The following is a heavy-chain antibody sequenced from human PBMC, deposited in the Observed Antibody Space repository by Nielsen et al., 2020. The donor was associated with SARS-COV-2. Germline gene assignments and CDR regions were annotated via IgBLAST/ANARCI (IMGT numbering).Heavy chain of an antibody. J-gene: IGHJ5*02. CDR3: ARYSTGWFSGLYWFDP. CDR1: GYTFTNCG. V-gene: IGHV1-18*04. D-gene: IGHD2-2*01. Sequence: ASVKVSCKASGYTFTNCGISWVRQAPGQGLEWLGWISGHNGDTYYAQKVQDRLTLTADSSTSTAFLELTSLTSDDTAVYYCARYSTGWFSGLYWFDPWGQGTLVTVST. CDR2: ISGHNGDT.